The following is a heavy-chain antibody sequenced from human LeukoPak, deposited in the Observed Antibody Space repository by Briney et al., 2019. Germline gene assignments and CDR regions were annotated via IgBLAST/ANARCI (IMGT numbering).Heavy chain of an antibody. D-gene: IGHD3-10*01. CDR2: IIPIFGTA. V-gene: IGHV1-69*13. CDR3: ARELSVTMVRGGNNWFDP. Sequence: SVTVSCKASGGTFSIYAISWVRQAPGQGLEWMGGIIPIFGTANYAQKFQGRVTITADESTSTAYMELSSLRSEDTAVYYCARELSVTMVRGGNNWFDPWGQGTLVTVSS. J-gene: IGHJ5*02. CDR1: GGTFSIYA.